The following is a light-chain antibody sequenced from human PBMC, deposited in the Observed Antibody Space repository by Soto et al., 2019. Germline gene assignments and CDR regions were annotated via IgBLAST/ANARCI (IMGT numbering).Light chain of an antibody. V-gene: IGKV1-27*01. CDR2: AAS. Sequence: DIQMTQSPSSLSASVGDRVTITCRASQGISNYLAWYQQKPGKVPKLLIYAASTLQSGVPSRFSGSGSGTDFTLTISRLEPEDFAVYYCQQYDDSARYKFGQGTNLDIK. J-gene: IGKJ2*01. CDR1: QGISNY. CDR3: QQYDDSARYK.